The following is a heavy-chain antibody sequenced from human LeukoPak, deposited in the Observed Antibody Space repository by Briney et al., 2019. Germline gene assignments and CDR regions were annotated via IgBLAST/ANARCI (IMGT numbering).Heavy chain of an antibody. D-gene: IGHD4-17*01. Sequence: GGSLRLSCAASGFTFSSYWMHWVRQAPGKGLVWVSRINNDGSSTNYADFVKGRFTISRDNAKNTLYLQTNSLRAEDTAVYYCARFGLYGDYVGNLGQGTLVTVSS. CDR1: GFTFSSYW. V-gene: IGHV3-74*01. CDR2: INNDGSST. CDR3: ARFGLYGDYVGN. J-gene: IGHJ4*02.